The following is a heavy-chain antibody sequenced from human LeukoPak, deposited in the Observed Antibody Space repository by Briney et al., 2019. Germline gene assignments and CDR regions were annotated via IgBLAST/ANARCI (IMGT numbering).Heavy chain of an antibody. CDR1: GGAFSNYY. Sequence: PSETLSLTCAVYGGAFSNYYWTWIRQPPGKGLEWIGEINHSGSTNYNPSLKSRVTISVDTSKNQFSLKLSSVTAADTAVYYCARGRGGIQPFDYWGQGTLVTVSS. V-gene: IGHV4-34*01. J-gene: IGHJ4*02. CDR3: ARGRGGIQPFDY. CDR2: INHSGST. D-gene: IGHD5-18*01.